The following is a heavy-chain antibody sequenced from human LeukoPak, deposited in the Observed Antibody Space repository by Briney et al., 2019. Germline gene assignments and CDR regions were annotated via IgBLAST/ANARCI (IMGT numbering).Heavy chain of an antibody. Sequence: GASVKVSCKASGYTFINYYMHWVRQAPGQGLEWMGIINPSGGTTSYAQNFQGRVTMTRDTSTSTVYMELSSLRSEDTAVYYCARLRAAGATFDFDYWGQGTLVTVSS. CDR1: GYTFINYY. J-gene: IGHJ4*02. D-gene: IGHD1-26*01. CDR2: INPSGGTT. V-gene: IGHV1-46*01. CDR3: ARLRAAGATFDFDY.